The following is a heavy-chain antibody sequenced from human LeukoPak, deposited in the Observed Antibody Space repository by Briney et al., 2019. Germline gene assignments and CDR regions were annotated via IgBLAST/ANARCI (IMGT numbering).Heavy chain of an antibody. V-gene: IGHV3-21*04. CDR2: ISSSSSYI. J-gene: IGHJ4*02. CDR1: GFTFSSYS. D-gene: IGHD3-22*01. CDR3: AKWDYDSSGAFDY. Sequence: GGSLRLSCAASGFTFSSYSMNWVRQAPGKGLEWVSSISSSSSYIYYADSVKGRFTISRDNSKNTLYLQMNSLRAEDTAVYYCAKWDYDSSGAFDYWGQGTLVTVSS.